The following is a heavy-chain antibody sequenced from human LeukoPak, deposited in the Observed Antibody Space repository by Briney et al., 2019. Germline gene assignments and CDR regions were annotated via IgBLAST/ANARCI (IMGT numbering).Heavy chain of an antibody. V-gene: IGHV3-7*01. J-gene: IGHJ5*02. Sequence: GGSLRLSCAASGFTFSNYWMTWVRQAPGKGLEWVASIKEDGSEKYFVDYVKGRFTISRDNAKNSLYLQMNSLRAEDTAVYCCARILWGSSASNWFDPWGQGTLVTVSS. D-gene: IGHD3-10*01. CDR1: GFTFSNYW. CDR3: ARILWGSSASNWFDP. CDR2: IKEDGSEK.